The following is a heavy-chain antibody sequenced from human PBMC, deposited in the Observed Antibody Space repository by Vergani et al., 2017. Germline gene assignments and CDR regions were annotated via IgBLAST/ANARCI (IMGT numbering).Heavy chain of an antibody. V-gene: IGHV3-30*03. Sequence: QVHLVESGGGVVQPGRSLRLSCVVSGFTSSYYGMNWVRQAPGKGLEWVALISSDGTQKYYADSVKGRFTISRDNSKSTLYLQMNSLRTEDTAVYYCATKSCGTPGCQIGYFREWGQGTLVTVSS. CDR1: GFTSSYYG. J-gene: IGHJ1*01. CDR2: ISSDGTQK. D-gene: IGHD1-1*01. CDR3: ATKSCGTPGCQIGYFRE.